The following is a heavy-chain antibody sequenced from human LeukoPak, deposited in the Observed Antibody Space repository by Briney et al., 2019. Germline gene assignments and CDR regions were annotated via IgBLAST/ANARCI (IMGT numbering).Heavy chain of an antibody. V-gene: IGHV1-3*01. CDR2: INAGNGNT. Sequence: ASVKVSCTASGYTFTSYAMHWVRQAPGQRLEWMGWINAGNGNTKYSQKFQGRVTITRDTSASTAYMELSSLRSEDTAVYYCASPRTGTDAFDIWGQGTMVTVSS. J-gene: IGHJ3*02. D-gene: IGHD1-1*01. CDR3: ASPRTGTDAFDI. CDR1: GYTFTSYA.